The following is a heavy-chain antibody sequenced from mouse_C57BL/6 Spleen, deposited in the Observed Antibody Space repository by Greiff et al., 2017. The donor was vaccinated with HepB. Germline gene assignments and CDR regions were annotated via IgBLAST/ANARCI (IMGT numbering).Heavy chain of an antibody. CDR2: IDPSDSYT. Sequence: QVQLQQPGAELVKPGASVKLSCKASGYTFTSYWMQWVKQRPGQGLEWIGEIDPSDSYTNYNQKFKGKATLTVDTSSSTAYMQLSSLTSEDSAVYYCANYYGSSGEGSYWGQGTLVTVSA. D-gene: IGHD1-1*01. V-gene: IGHV1-50*01. J-gene: IGHJ3*01. CDR3: ANYYGSSGEGSY. CDR1: GYTFTSYW.